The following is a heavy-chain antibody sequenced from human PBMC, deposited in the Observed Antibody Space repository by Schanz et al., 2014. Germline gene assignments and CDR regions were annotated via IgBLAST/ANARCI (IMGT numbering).Heavy chain of an antibody. J-gene: IGHJ4*02. CDR1: GFAFGSYG. V-gene: IGHV3-23*01. CDR2: ISGRDGST. CDR3: ANNWNLDY. Sequence: EVQLLESGGGLVQPGGSLRLSCLASGFAFGSYGMNWLRQAPGKGLEWVSAISGRDGSTYYADSVRGRFTISRDNSKNTLYLQMNSLRAEDTAVYYCANNWNLDYWGQGTLVTVSS. D-gene: IGHD1-20*01.